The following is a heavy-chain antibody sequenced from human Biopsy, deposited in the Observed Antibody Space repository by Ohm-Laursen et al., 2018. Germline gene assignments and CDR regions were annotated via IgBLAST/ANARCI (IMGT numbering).Heavy chain of an antibody. CDR1: GGSISSYY. CDR2: IYYSGTT. D-gene: IGHD2-21*02. V-gene: IGHV4-59*01. J-gene: IGHJ4*02. Sequence: SETLSLTCIVSGGSISSYYWNWIRQPPGKGLEWIGYIYYSGTTDYSPSLKSRVTISIDKSKNQFFLELSSVTAEDTAVYYCARDDAVTVIRGLYYWGQGALVTVSS. CDR3: ARDDAVTVIRGLYY.